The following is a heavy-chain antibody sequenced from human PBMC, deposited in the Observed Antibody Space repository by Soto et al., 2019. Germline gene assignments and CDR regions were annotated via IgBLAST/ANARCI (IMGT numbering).Heavy chain of an antibody. D-gene: IGHD2-15*01. V-gene: IGHV1-18*01. Sequence: ASVKVSCKTSDYTFTSYGISWVRQAPGQGLEWMGWINPYNGNTNYAQKFQGRVTITADESTSTAYMELSSLRSEDTAVYYCARVFRVDDAFDIWGQGTMVTVS. CDR3: ARVFRVDDAFDI. CDR1: DYTFTSYG. J-gene: IGHJ3*02. CDR2: INPYNGNT.